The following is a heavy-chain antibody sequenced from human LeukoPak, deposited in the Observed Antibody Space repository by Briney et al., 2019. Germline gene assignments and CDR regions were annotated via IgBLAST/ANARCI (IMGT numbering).Heavy chain of an antibody. CDR1: GYTFTSYG. J-gene: IGHJ4*02. D-gene: IGHD6-13*01. CDR2: ISAYNGNT. Sequence: ASVKVCCKASGYTFTSYGISWVRQAPGQGLEWMGWISAYNGNTNYAQKLQGRVTMTTDTSTSTAYMEPRSPRSDDTAVYYCARDISRSWYVSFDYWGQGTLVTVSS. V-gene: IGHV1-18*01. CDR3: ARDISRSWYVSFDY.